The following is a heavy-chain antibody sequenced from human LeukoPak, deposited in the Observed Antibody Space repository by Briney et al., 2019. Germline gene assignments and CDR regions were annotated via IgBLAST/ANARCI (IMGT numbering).Heavy chain of an antibody. J-gene: IGHJ4*02. CDR3: ATEKGDSPDY. Sequence: PGGSLRLSCAASGFTFSSYAMSWVRQAPGKGLEWVSGISGSGGNTFYVDSVKGRFTISRDNSKNTLYLQMNSLGAEDTAVYYCATEKGDSPDYWGQGTLVTVSS. V-gene: IGHV3-23*01. CDR1: GFTFSSYA. D-gene: IGHD2-21*01. CDR2: ISGSGGNT.